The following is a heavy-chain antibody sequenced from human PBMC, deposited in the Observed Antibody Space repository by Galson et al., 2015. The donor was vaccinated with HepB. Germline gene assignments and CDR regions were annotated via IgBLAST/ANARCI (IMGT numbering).Heavy chain of an antibody. CDR2: ISYDGSNK. Sequence: SLRLSCAASGFTFSSYAMHWVRQAPGKGLEWVAVISYDGSNKYYADSVKGRFTISRDNSKNTLYLQMNSLRAEDTAVYYCARELEEYSGSSSAWGQGTLVTVSS. V-gene: IGHV3-30*04. CDR3: ARELEEYSGSSSA. CDR1: GFTFSSYA. D-gene: IGHD6-6*01. J-gene: IGHJ5*02.